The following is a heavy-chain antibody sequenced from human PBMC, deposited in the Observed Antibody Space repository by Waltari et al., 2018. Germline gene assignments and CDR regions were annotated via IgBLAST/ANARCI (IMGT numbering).Heavy chain of an antibody. D-gene: IGHD3-22*01. CDR1: GYSISSGYY. J-gene: IGHJ4*02. V-gene: IGHV4-38-2*02. Sequence: QVQLQESGPGLVKPSETLSLTCAVSGYSISSGYYWGWIRQPPGKGLEWIGSIYHSGSTYYNPSLKSRVTISVDTSKNQFSLKLSSVTAADTAVYYCARDPFNYYDSSGYDDWGQGTLVTVSS. CDR3: ARDPFNYYDSSGYDD. CDR2: IYHSGST.